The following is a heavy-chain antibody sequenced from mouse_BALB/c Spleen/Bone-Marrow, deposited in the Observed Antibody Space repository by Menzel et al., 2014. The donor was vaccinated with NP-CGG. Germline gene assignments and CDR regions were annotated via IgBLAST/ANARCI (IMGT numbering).Heavy chain of an antibody. D-gene: IGHD2-3*01. CDR2: ISSGGRYI. J-gene: IGHJ3*01. CDR1: GFTFSTYI. CDR3: TRGEDYDGNYMFAY. Sequence: EVKLVESGGDLVKPGGSLKLSCAASGFTFSTYIMSWVRQTPEKRLQWVATISSGGRYIFYPDSVKGRFTLSRDNAKNTLYMQKSSLGSDRTAMYYCTRGEDYDGNYMFAYWGQGTLVTVSA. V-gene: IGHV5-6-4*01.